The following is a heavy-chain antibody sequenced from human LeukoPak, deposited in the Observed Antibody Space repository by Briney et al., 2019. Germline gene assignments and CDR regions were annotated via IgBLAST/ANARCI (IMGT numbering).Heavy chain of an antibody. CDR3: ARVPGIAAAGPSGPFDY. Sequence: PSETLSLTCAVYGGSFSGYYWSWIRQPPGKGLEWIGEINHSGSTNYNPSLKSRVTISVDTSKNQFSLKLSSVTAADTAAYYCARVPGIAAAGPSGPFDYWGQGTLVTVSS. CDR2: INHSGST. V-gene: IGHV4-34*01. CDR1: GGSFSGYY. J-gene: IGHJ4*02. D-gene: IGHD6-13*01.